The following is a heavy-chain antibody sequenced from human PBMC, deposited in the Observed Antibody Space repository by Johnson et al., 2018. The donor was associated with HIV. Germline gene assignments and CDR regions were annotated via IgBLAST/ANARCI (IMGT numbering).Heavy chain of an antibody. V-gene: IGHV3-33*06. CDR1: GFTFSSYG. Sequence: QMQLVESGGGVVQPGRSLRLSCAASGFTFSSYGMHWVRQAPGKGLEWVAVIWYDGSNKYYADSVKGRFTISRDNSKNTLYLQMNSLRAEETAVYYCAKDRGDGVAARRRSAFDIWGQGTMVTVSS. D-gene: IGHD6-6*01. J-gene: IGHJ3*02. CDR2: IWYDGSNK. CDR3: AKDRGDGVAARRRSAFDI.